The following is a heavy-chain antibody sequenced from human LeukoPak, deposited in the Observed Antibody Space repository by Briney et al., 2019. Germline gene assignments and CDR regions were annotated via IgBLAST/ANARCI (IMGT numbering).Heavy chain of an antibody. CDR2: IRFDGTYE. CDR1: GFTFSTYG. V-gene: IGHV3-30*02. CDR3: AKDYGGALYFFDY. D-gene: IGHD3-16*01. Sequence: GRSVRLSCAASGFTFSTYGMHWVRQAPGKGLEWVAFIRFDGTYEYYGDSVKGRFTISRDNSKNTLYLQMNSLRPEDTAVYYCAKDYGGALYFFDYWGQGTLVTASP. J-gene: IGHJ4*02.